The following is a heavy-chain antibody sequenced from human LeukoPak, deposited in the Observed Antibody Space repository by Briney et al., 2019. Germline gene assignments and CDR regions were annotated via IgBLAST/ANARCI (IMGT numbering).Heavy chain of an antibody. CDR3: ARVTGYMTEDYFDY. Sequence: SETLSLTCTVSGGSINSYYWSWIRQPPGKGLEWIGYIYYSGSTNYNPSLKSRVTISVDTSKNQFSLKLSSVTAADTAVYYCARVTGYMTEDYFDYWGQGTLITVSS. CDR2: IYYSGST. V-gene: IGHV4-59*01. CDR1: GGSINSYY. J-gene: IGHJ4*02. D-gene: IGHD6-13*01.